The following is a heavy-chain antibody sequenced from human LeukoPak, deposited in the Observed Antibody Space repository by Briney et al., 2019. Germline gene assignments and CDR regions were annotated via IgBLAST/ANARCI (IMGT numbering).Heavy chain of an antibody. J-gene: IGHJ4*02. V-gene: IGHV3-30*02. D-gene: IGHD2-21*01. CDR2: IRYDGSNK. Sequence: GGSLRLFCAASGFTLSSYGMHWFRQAPGKGLEWVTFIRYDGSNKYYADSVKGRFTISRDNSKNTLYLQMNSLRAEDTAVYYCAKDRPSGEDYWPQGTLVTVSS. CDR3: AKDRPSGEDY. CDR1: GFTLSSYG.